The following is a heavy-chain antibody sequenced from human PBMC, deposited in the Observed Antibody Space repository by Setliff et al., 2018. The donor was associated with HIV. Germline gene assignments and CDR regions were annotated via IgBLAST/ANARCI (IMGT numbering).Heavy chain of an antibody. CDR1: GYTFTSYA. CDR3: ARIAPSGSWRGYYYGMGV. D-gene: IGHD3-10*01. V-gene: IGHV1-3*01. Sequence: ASVKVSCKASGYTFTSYAMHWVRQAPGQRLEWMGWINAGNGNTKYSQKFQGGVTITRDTSASTAYMELSSLRSEDTAVYYCARIAPSGSWRGYYYGMGVWGQGTTVTVSS. J-gene: IGHJ6*02. CDR2: INAGNGNT.